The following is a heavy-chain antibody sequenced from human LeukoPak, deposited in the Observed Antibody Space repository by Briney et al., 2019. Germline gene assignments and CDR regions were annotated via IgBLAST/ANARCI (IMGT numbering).Heavy chain of an antibody. CDR3: ARNTGTPEGDWFDP. CDR2: IIPIFGTA. J-gene: IGHJ5*02. CDR1: GGTFSSYA. Sequence: SVKVSCKASGGTFSSYAISWVRQAPGQGLEWMGGIIPIFGTANYAQKFQGRVTITADESTSTAYMELSSLRSEDRAVYYCARNTGTPEGDWFDPWGQGTLVTVSS. D-gene: IGHD1-7*01. V-gene: IGHV1-69*01.